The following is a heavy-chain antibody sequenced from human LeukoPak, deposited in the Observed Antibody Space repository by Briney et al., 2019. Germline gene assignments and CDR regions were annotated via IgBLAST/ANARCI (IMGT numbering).Heavy chain of an antibody. CDR2: INYSGTNM. J-gene: IGHJ4*02. D-gene: IGHD2-15*01. Sequence: GGSLRLSCAASGFTFSSCSMNWVRQAPGKGLEWVSSINYSGTNMYYADSVKGRFTISRDNAKNSLFLQMNSLRPEDTAVYYCVTSGCSGATCYFYFDYWGQGTLVTVSS. CDR3: VTSGCSGATCYFYFDY. V-gene: IGHV3-21*01. CDR1: GFTFSSCS.